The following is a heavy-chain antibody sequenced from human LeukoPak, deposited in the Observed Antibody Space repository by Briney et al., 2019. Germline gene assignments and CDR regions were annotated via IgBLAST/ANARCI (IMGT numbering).Heavy chain of an antibody. D-gene: IGHD5-24*01. Sequence: GGSLTLSYAPSGFTFDDYRMTWVRQAPGKGLEWVLGINWHGDTTGYADSVKGRFTISRDNAKNSLYLQMNSLRVEDTALYYCARVMATSLRAFDSWGQGTLVTVSS. J-gene: IGHJ4*02. CDR1: GFTFDDYR. CDR2: INWHGDTT. V-gene: IGHV3-20*03. CDR3: ARVMATSLRAFDS.